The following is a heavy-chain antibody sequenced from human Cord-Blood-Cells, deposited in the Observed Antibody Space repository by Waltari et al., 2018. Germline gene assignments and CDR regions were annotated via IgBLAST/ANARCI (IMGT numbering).Heavy chain of an antibody. CDR2: IYYSWST. J-gene: IGHJ3*02. CDR1: GGSISSHY. V-gene: IGHV4-59*11. CDR3: ARVSAATEPDAFDI. D-gene: IGHD6-13*01. Sequence: QVQLQESGPGLVKPSETLSLTCTVSGGSISSHYWSWIRQPPGKGLEWIGYIYYSWSTNYNPSLNSRGTISVDTSKNQFSLKLSSVTAADTAVYYCARVSAATEPDAFDIWGQGTMVTVSS.